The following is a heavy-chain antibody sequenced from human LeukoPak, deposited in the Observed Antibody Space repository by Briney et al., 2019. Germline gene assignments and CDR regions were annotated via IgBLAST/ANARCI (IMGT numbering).Heavy chain of an antibody. J-gene: IGHJ4*02. D-gene: IGHD4-17*01. Sequence: SETLSLTCTVSGGSISTSNYYWGWIRQPPGKGLEWIGNIFYSGSTYYSPSLKSRVTISVDTSKNQFSLKLSSVTAADTAVYYCACSTVPQDYWGQGTLVTVSS. CDR1: GGSISTSNYY. CDR3: ACSTVPQDY. CDR2: IFYSGST. V-gene: IGHV4-39*07.